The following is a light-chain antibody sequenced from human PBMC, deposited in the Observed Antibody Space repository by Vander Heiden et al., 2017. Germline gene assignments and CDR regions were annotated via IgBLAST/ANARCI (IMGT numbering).Light chain of an antibody. CDR3: QQYYSYPRT. J-gene: IGKJ1*01. CDR2: AAS. V-gene: IGKV1-8*01. Sequence: AVRMTQSPSSFSASTGDRVTITCRASQVISSYLAWYQQKPGKAPKRLIYAASTWQSGVPSRFSGSGSGTDFTLTISCLQSEDFATYYCQQYYSYPRTFGQGTKVEIK. CDR1: QVISSY.